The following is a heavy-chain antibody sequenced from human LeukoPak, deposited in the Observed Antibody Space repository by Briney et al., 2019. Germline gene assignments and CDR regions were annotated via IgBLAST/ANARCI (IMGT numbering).Heavy chain of an antibody. CDR1: GLTFRSKA. CDR2: ISGSGGTA. V-gene: IGHV3-23*01. D-gene: IGHD3-22*01. Sequence: GGSWSSSWAASGLTFRSKALSWVRKPPGKGLEWASPISGSGGTAYYADSVKGRFTISRDNSKNTLYLQMNSLRAEDTAVYYCAKKGYYDGSGYYMYYFDHWGQGTLVTVSS. CDR3: AKKGYYDGSGYYMYYFDH. J-gene: IGHJ4*02.